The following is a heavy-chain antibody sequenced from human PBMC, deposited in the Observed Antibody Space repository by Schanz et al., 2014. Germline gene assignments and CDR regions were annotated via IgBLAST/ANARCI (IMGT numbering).Heavy chain of an antibody. V-gene: IGHV3-11*06. CDR1: GFNFSDYY. Sequence: QVQLVESGGGVVQPGRSLRLSCAASGFNFSDYYMAWIRQAPGKGLEWVSHISGSSIHKNYADSVKGRFSISRDNGETSVYLQMNALRAEDTAVYYCAREDCSATSCYFRYWGQGTLVTVSS. D-gene: IGHD2-21*01. J-gene: IGHJ4*02. CDR2: ISGSSIHK. CDR3: AREDCSATSCYFRY.